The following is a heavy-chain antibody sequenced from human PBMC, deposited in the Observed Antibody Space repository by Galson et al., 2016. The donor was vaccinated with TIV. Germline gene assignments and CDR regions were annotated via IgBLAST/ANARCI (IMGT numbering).Heavy chain of an antibody. V-gene: IGHV3-74*01. D-gene: IGHD3-22*01. Sequence: LRLSCAASGFTFSTYWMHWVRQAPGKGLVWVSRIDSEGDNTRYADSVTGRFTISGDNSKNIMSLQMNSLRAEDTAMYYCAKEGYSSGHCGAFDIWGQGTMITVSS. J-gene: IGHJ3*02. CDR1: GFTFSTYW. CDR3: AKEGYSSGHCGAFDI. CDR2: IDSEGDNT.